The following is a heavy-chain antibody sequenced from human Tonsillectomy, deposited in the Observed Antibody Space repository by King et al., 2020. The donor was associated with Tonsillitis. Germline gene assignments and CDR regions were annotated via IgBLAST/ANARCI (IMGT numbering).Heavy chain of an antibody. CDR2: ISYDGSEK. D-gene: IGHD1-1*01. V-gene: IGHV3-30*04. Sequence: VQLVESGGGVVQPGRSLRLSCAASGFTFSNYAMHWVRQAPGKGLEWVAIISYDGSEKYCADSVKGRFTISRDNSKNKMYVQMNSLRAEDTAVYYCARDLMSGDWNDPLGYFDYWGQGTLVTVSS. J-gene: IGHJ4*02. CDR3: ARDLMSGDWNDPLGYFDY. CDR1: GFTFSNYA.